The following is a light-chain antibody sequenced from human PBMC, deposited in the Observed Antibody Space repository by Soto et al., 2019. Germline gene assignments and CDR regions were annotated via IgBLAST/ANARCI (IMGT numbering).Light chain of an antibody. Sequence: SSFSASTGDRVTITCRASQGISSYLAWYQQKPGKAPKLLVCAASTLQYGVPSRFSGSGSGTDFTLTISCLQSEDFATYFCQQYYTYPQTFGQRTKVNIK. V-gene: IGKV1-8*01. CDR3: QQYYTYPQT. J-gene: IGKJ2*01. CDR2: AAS. CDR1: QGISSY.